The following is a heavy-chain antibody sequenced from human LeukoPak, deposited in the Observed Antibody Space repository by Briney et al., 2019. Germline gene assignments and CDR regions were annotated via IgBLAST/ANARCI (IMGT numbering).Heavy chain of an antibody. J-gene: IGHJ4*02. CDR2: INTDGTGT. Sequence: GGSLRLSCAASGFTFSNYWMHWVRQTPGKGLVWVSRINTDGTGTSHADSVKGRFTISRDGAKNTLYLQMSGLRAEDTAVYYCARVKSGSYYTIDYWGQGTLVTVSS. CDR1: GFTFSNYW. V-gene: IGHV3-74*01. D-gene: IGHD1-26*01. CDR3: ARVKSGSYYTIDY.